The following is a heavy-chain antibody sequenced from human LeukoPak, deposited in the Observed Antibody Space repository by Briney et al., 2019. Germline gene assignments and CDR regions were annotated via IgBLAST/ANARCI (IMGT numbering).Heavy chain of an antibody. CDR1: GCTFISYV. Sequence: GASVKVSCKASGCTFISYVISCVRQAPGQGLEWMGGIIPIFGTANYAQKFQGRVTITADESTSTAYMELSRLRSEDTAVYYCASEADSRDYVFVSWFDRWGQGTLVTVSS. CDR3: ASEADSRDYVFVSWFDR. CDR2: IIPIFGTA. D-gene: IGHD4-17*01. V-gene: IGHV1-69*13. J-gene: IGHJ5*02.